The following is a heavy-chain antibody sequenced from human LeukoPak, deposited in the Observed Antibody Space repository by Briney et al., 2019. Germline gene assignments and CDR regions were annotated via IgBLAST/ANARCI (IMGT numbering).Heavy chain of an antibody. Sequence: GGSLRLSCAASGFTFSSYAMSWVHQAPGKGLEWVSAISGSGGSTYYADSVKGRFTISRDNSKNTLYLQMNSLRAEDTAVYYCAKDPADGPPGVDWFDPWGQGTLVTVSS. D-gene: IGHD1-14*01. J-gene: IGHJ5*02. CDR2: ISGSGGST. CDR3: AKDPADGPPGVDWFDP. CDR1: GFTFSSYA. V-gene: IGHV3-23*01.